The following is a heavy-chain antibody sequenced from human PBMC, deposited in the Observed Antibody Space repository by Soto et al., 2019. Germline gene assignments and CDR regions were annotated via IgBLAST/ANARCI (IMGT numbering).Heavy chain of an antibody. CDR2: ISASVGST. V-gene: IGHV3-23*01. J-gene: IGHJ4*02. CDR1: GFTFSNYA. Sequence: PAESLRLSCAASGFTFSNYAMSWVRQAPGKGLEWVSAISASVGSTYYTDSVKGRFTISRDNSKNTLYLQMNSLRAEDTAVYYCAKGGQSYDYWGQGTLVTVSS. CDR3: AKGGQSYDY. D-gene: IGHD3-10*01.